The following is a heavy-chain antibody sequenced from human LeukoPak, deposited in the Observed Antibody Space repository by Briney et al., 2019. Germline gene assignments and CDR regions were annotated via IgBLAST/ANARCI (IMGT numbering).Heavy chain of an antibody. J-gene: IGHJ4*02. CDR2: ISSNGGST. D-gene: IGHD6-13*01. CDR1: GFTFSSYA. Sequence: PGGSLRLSCSASGFTFSSYAMHWVRQAPGKGLEYVSAISSNGGSTYYADSVKGRFTISRDNSKNTLYLQMSSLRAEDTAVYYCARRKGEVSGSWFMRFDFWGQGTLVTVSS. CDR3: ARRKGEVSGSWFMRFDF. V-gene: IGHV3-64D*06.